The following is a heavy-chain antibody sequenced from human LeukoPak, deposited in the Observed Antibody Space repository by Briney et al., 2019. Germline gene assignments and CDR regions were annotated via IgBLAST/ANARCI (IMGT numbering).Heavy chain of an antibody. Sequence: SHTLSLTCAISGDSLSSNSAAWNWIRQSPSRGLEWLGRTYYRSKWYNEYAVSVKSRITINPDTSKNQFSLQLNSVTPEDTAVYYCARDGGSDGPNPTLYYYYYGMDVWGQGTTVTVSS. CDR3: ARDGGSDGPNPTLYYYYYGMDV. D-gene: IGHD2-15*01. CDR2: TYYRSKWYN. CDR1: GDSLSSNSAA. V-gene: IGHV6-1*01. J-gene: IGHJ6*02.